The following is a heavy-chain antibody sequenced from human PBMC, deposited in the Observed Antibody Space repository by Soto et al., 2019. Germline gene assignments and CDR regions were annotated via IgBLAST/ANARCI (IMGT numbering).Heavy chain of an antibody. J-gene: IGHJ2*01. CDR1: GGSISSYY. D-gene: IGHD6-6*01. V-gene: IGHV4-59*01. CDR2: IYYTGST. Sequence: QVQLQESGPGLVKPSETLSLTCTVSGGSISSYYWSWIRQAPGKGLEWIGYIYYTGSTNYNPSLKSRVTISVDTSKTEFSLKLNSVTAADTAMYYCAKGGGTSSTSDWYFDLWGRGALVTVSS. CDR3: AKGGGTSSTSDWYFDL.